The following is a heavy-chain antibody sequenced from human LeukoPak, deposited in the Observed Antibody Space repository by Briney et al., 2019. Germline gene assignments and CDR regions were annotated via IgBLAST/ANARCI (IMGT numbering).Heavy chain of an antibody. Sequence: GGSLRLSCAASGFTFSNYAMSWVRQAPGKGLEWVSAISGGGGSTYYADSVKGRYTISRDNSKNTLYLQMNSPRAEDMAVYYCAKSSYFGSGSYSENFDYWGQGTLVTVSS. V-gene: IGHV3-23*01. CDR3: AKSSYFGSGSYSENFDY. CDR1: GFTFSNYA. CDR2: ISGGGGST. J-gene: IGHJ4*02. D-gene: IGHD3-10*01.